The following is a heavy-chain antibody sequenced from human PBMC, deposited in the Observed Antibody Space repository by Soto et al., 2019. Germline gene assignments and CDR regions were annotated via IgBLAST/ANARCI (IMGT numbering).Heavy chain of an antibody. CDR3: ARQSGAHVDYDILTDYYYYYMDV. J-gene: IGHJ6*03. CDR2: IYYSGST. CDR1: GGSISSYY. V-gene: IGHV4-59*08. Sequence: SKTLSLTCTVSGGSISSYYWIWIRQPPGKELEWIGYIYYSGSTNYNPSLKSRVTISVDTSKNQFSLKLSSVTAADTAVYYCARQSGAHVDYDILTDYYYYYMDVWAKGTTVTVSS. D-gene: IGHD3-9*01.